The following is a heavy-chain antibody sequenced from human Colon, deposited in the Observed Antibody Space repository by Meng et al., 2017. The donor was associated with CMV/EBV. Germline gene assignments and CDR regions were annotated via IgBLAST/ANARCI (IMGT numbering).Heavy chain of an antibody. CDR3: AKASSNFPYYSMDV. CDR1: GFTFSSYW. V-gene: IGHV3-7*03. Sequence: GGSLRLSCAASGFTFSSYWMSWVRQAPGKGLQWVANIKQDESERYYVDSVKGRFTISRDNAKNSVYLQMTALRVEDTALYYCAKASSNFPYYSMDVWGQGTPVTVSS. D-gene: IGHD4-11*01. CDR2: IKQDESER. J-gene: IGHJ6*02.